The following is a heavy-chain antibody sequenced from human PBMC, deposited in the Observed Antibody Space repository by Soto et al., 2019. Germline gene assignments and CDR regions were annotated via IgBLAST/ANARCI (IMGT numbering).Heavy chain of an antibody. V-gene: IGHV1-18*01. CDR1: GYTFTSYG. Sequence: ASVTVSCKASGYTFTSYGIRWVRQAPGQGLEWMGWISAYNGNTNYAQKLQGRVTMTTDTSTSTAYMELRSLRSDDTAVYYCAREKKAARELDYWGQGTLVTVSS. D-gene: IGHD6-13*01. CDR3: AREKKAARELDY. J-gene: IGHJ4*02. CDR2: ISAYNGNT.